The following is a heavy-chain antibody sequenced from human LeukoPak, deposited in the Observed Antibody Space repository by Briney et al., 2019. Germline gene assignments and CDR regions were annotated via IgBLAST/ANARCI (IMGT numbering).Heavy chain of an antibody. J-gene: IGHJ4*02. D-gene: IGHD6-19*01. CDR1: GFTFSTYS. CDR2: ISSISSSI. Sequence: PGGSLTLSCAASGFTFSTYSMNWVRQAPGKGLEWVSAISSISSSIYYSDSVNGRFTVSRDNAKNSLYLQMNSLRDEDTAVYYCAGSLRGGGWYLYWGQGTLVSVSS. V-gene: IGHV3-21*01. CDR3: AGSLRGGGWYLY.